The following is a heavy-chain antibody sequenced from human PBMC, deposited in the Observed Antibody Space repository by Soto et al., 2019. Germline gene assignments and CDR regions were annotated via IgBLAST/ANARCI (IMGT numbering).Heavy chain of an antibody. CDR3: AKDTHYYDILTGFDY. CDR2: ISWNGNSI. V-gene: IGHV3-9*01. Sequence: GGSLRLSXAASGFTFKDHAMHWVRQAPGKGLEWVSSISWNGNSIGYADSVKGRFTISRDNGKNSLYLQMNSLRAEDTALYYCAKDTHYYDILTGFDYWGQGTLVTVSS. D-gene: IGHD3-9*01. J-gene: IGHJ4*02. CDR1: GFTFKDHA.